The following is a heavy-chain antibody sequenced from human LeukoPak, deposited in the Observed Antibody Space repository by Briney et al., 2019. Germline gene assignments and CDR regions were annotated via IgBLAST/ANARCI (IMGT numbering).Heavy chain of an antibody. CDR1: GGSIDITNY. Sequence: PSETLSLTCGVSGGSIDITNYWSWFRQAPGKGLEWIGEIAHDGTINYNPSLRSRVAMSLDRANNQFSLSLTSVTAADTAVYYCTREDRPYCPFAYWGQGVLVTVSS. J-gene: IGHJ4*02. V-gene: IGHV4-4*02. CDR2: IAHDGTI. CDR3: TREDRPYCPFAY. D-gene: IGHD1-26*01.